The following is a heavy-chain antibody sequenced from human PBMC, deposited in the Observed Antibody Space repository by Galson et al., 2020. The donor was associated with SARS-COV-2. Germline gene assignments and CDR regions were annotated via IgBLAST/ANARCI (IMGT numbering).Heavy chain of an antibody. J-gene: IGHJ4*02. CDR1: GGSISSSGYY. D-gene: IGHD3-22*01. CDR2: IFDSGAT. Sequence: SETLSLTCTVSGGSISSSGYYWGWVRQPPGEGLEYMGSIFDSGATYYNPSLQSRLTISVDTSKNQFSLQLRSVTAADTAVYYCARHGPRMTHYYYDHSGLSNFDSWGQGTLVIVSS. V-gene: IGHV4-39*01. CDR3: ARHGPRMTHYYYDHSGLSNFDS.